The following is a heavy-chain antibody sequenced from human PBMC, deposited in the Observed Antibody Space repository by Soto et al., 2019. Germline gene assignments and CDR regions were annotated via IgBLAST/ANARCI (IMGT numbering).Heavy chain of an antibody. D-gene: IGHD3-10*01. CDR2: IDPSDSYT. CDR1: GYSFTSYW. V-gene: IGHV5-10-1*01. Sequence: GESLKISCKGSGYSFTSYWISWVRQMPGKGLEWMGRIDPSDSYTNYSPSFQGHVTISADKSISTAYLQWSSLKASDTAMYYCAYYYGSGSQTGYYYGMDVWGQGTTVTVSS. CDR3: AYYYGSGSQTGYYYGMDV. J-gene: IGHJ6*02.